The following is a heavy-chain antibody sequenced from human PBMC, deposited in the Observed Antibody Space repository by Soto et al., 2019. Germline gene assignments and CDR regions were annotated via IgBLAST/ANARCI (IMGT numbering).Heavy chain of an antibody. CDR2: VYHSGST. V-gene: IGHV4-4*02. CDR3: AVPGAGDFDY. Sequence: PAETLSLTCAVSGASIITNNCLSWVRQPPGKVLEWIGEVYHSGSTNCNPSLKSRVTISIDKSKNQFSLGLTSMTAADTAVYYCAVPGAGDFDYWSQGTLVTVSS. CDR1: GASIITNNC. D-gene: IGHD6-13*01. J-gene: IGHJ4*02.